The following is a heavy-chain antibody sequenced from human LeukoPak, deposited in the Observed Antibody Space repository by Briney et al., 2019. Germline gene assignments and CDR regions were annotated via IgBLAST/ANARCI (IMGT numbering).Heavy chain of an antibody. J-gene: IGHJ5*02. D-gene: IGHD2-21*02. V-gene: IGHV3-64*01. Sequence: GGSLRLSCAASGFTFSSYAMHWVRQAPGKGLEYVSAISSNGGSAYYANSVKGRFTISRDNSKNTLYLQMGSLRAEDMAVYYCARLNCGGDCYVDPWGQGTLVTVSS. CDR1: GFTFSSYA. CDR3: ARLNCGGDCYVDP. CDR2: ISSNGGSA.